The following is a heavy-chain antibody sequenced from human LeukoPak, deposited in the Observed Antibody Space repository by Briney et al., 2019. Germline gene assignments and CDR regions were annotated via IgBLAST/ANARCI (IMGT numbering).Heavy chain of an antibody. CDR1: GFTFSSYG. Sequence: PGGSLRLSCAASGFTFSSYGMHWVRQAPGKGLEWVAVISYDGSNKYYADSVKGRFTISRDNSKNTLYLQMNSLRAEDTAVYYCAKDRGHGAYFDYWGQGTLVTVSS. J-gene: IGHJ4*02. V-gene: IGHV3-30*18. CDR2: ISYDGSNK. CDR3: AKDRGHGAYFDY. D-gene: IGHD3-10*01.